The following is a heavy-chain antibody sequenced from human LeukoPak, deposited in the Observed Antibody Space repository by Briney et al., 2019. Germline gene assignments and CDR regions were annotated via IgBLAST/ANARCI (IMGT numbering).Heavy chain of an antibody. CDR3: ARDPNLYYYDSSGPRNAFDI. Sequence: GGSLRPSCAASGFTFSSYGMHCVRQAPGKGLEWVAVIWYDGSNKYYADSVKGRFTISRDNSKNTLYLQMNSLRAEDTAVYYCARDPNLYYYDSSGPRNAFDIWGQGTMVTVSS. CDR1: GFTFSSYG. V-gene: IGHV3-33*01. D-gene: IGHD3-22*01. CDR2: IWYDGSNK. J-gene: IGHJ3*02.